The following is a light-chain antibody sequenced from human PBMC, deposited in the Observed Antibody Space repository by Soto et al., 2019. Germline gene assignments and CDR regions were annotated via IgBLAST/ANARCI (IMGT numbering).Light chain of an antibody. Sequence: QSALTQPASVSGSPGQSITISCTGTSSDVGSYNLVSWYQQYPGKAPKFMIYEGTKRPSGVSNRFSGSKSGNTASLTISGLQAEDEADYYCCSYAGSRHYVFGTGTKLTVL. CDR1: SSDVGSYNL. J-gene: IGLJ1*01. CDR3: CSYAGSRHYV. CDR2: EGT. V-gene: IGLV2-23*01.